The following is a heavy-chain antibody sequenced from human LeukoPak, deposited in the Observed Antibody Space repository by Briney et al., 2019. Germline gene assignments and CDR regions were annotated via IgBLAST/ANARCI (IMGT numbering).Heavy chain of an antibody. D-gene: IGHD4-17*01. CDR3: ARDYADYVGYFFFDY. CDR2: ISGGGETT. V-gene: IGHV3-23*01. Sequence: GGSLRLSCAASGFTFNNYAMNWVRQTPGKGLEWVSSISGGGETTYYADSAKGRFTISRDNSQNTLYLQMNSLRAEDTAVYYCARDYADYVGYFFFDYWGQGTLVTVSS. CDR1: GFTFNNYA. J-gene: IGHJ4*02.